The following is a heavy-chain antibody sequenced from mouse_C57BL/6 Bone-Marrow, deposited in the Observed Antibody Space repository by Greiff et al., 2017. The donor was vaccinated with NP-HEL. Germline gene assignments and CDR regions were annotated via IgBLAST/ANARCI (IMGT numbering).Heavy chain of an antibody. J-gene: IGHJ2*01. CDR2: IRSKSNNYAT. V-gene: IGHV10-1*01. Sequence: EVKVVESGGGLVQPKGSLKLSCAASGFSFNTYAMNWVRQAPGKGLEWVARIRSKSNNYATYYADSVKDRFTISRDDSESMLYLQMNNLKTEDTAMYYCVRHLRTGYFDYWGQGTTLTVSS. CDR1: GFSFNTYA. CDR3: VRHLRTGYFDY. D-gene: IGHD1-1*01.